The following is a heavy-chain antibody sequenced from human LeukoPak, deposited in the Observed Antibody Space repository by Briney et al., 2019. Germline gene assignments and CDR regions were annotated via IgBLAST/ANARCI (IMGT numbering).Heavy chain of an antibody. Sequence: VGSLRLSCVASGFSSNAYDMNWVRQAPGKGLELVSTISGGDGTTHYADSVKGRFTISRDNSKNTLYLQMNSLRAEDMAVYYCARGPSGYHNTGGQGTLVTVSS. D-gene: IGHD5-12*01. CDR3: ARGPSGYHNT. V-gene: IGHV3-23*01. CDR1: GFSSNAYD. J-gene: IGHJ4*02. CDR2: ISGGDGTT.